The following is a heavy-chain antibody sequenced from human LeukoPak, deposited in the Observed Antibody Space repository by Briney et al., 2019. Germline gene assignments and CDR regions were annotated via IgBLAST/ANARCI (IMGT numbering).Heavy chain of an antibody. D-gene: IGHD2-15*01. CDR3: ARGRGGSDISRGASDI. CDR1: GGSIISRRHY. V-gene: IGHV4-39*01. Sequence: PSETLSLTYTVFGGSIISRRHYWGWIRQPRGKGLEWIGSIYYSGSTYYNPSLKSRVTISVDTSKNQFSLKLSSVTAADTAVYYCARGRGGSDISRGASDIRGQGTMVTVSS. CDR2: IYYSGST. J-gene: IGHJ3*02.